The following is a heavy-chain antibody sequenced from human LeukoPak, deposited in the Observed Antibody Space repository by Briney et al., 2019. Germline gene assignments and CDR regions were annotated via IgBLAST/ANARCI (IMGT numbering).Heavy chain of an antibody. CDR3: ARVTDYGGIFDP. V-gene: IGHV4-59*12. CDR2: IYYSGST. CDR1: GGSISSYY. Sequence: SETLSLTCTVSGGSISSYYWSWIRQPPGKGLEWIGYIYYSGSTNYNPSLKSRVTMSVDTSKNQFSLKLSSVTAADTAVYYCARVTDYGGIFDPWGQGTLVTVSS. D-gene: IGHD4-23*01. J-gene: IGHJ5*02.